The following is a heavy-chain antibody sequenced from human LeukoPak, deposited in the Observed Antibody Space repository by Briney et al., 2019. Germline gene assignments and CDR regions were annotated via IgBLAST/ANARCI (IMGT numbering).Heavy chain of an antibody. CDR2: IYYSGDT. Sequence: SETLSLTCTVSGGSIGGDTYYWRWIRQHPGTGLEWIGYIYYSGDTHYNPSLESRVTISVDTSKNQFSLELTSVTAADTAVYFCARDGTDSSGYYFGYRGRGTLVTVSS. V-gene: IGHV4-31*03. CDR1: GGSIGGDTYY. J-gene: IGHJ4*02. CDR3: ARDGTDSSGYYFGY. D-gene: IGHD3-22*01.